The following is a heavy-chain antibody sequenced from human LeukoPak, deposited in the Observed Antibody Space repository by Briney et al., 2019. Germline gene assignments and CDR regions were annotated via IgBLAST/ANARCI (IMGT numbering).Heavy chain of an antibody. CDR3: ARDRSSSSWYPAWFDP. Sequence: GGSLRLSCVASGFTISGHAMSWVRQAPAKGLEWVSVIYSGGSTYYADSVKGRFTISRDNSKNTLYLQMNSLRAEDTAVYYCARDRSSSSWYPAWFDPWGQGTLVSVSS. V-gene: IGHV3-53*01. CDR2: IYSGGST. CDR1: GFTISGHA. J-gene: IGHJ5*02. D-gene: IGHD6-13*01.